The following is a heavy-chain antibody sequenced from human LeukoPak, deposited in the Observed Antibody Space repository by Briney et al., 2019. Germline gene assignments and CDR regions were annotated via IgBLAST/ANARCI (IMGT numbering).Heavy chain of an antibody. CDR2: ISAYNGNT. D-gene: IGHD6-13*01. CDR1: GYTFTSYG. V-gene: IGHV1-18*01. Sequence: GASVKVSCKASGYTFTSYGISWVRQAPGQGLEWMGWISAYNGNTNYAQKLQGRVTMTTDTSTSTAYMELRSLRSDDTAVYYCARDSVAAAGTTSTAYNWFDPWGQGTLVTVPS. J-gene: IGHJ5*02. CDR3: ARDSVAAAGTTSTAYNWFDP.